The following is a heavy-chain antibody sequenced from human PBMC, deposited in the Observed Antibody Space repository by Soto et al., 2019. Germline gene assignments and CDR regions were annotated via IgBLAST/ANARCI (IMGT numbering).Heavy chain of an antibody. Sequence: ASLKVSCKTSGYAFGTYSMHWVRQAPGQGLEWMGWINGGNGDTKYSENFQGRVTLTRDTSATTAYMELSSLTSEDTAVYYCARDEDVWGQGTLVNVSS. V-gene: IGHV1-3*01. CDR1: GYAFGTYS. J-gene: IGHJ4*02. CDR3: ARDEDV. CDR2: INGGNGDT.